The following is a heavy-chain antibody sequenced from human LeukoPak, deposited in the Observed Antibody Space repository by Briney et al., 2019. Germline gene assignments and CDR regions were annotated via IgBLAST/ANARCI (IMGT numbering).Heavy chain of an antibody. Sequence: SETLSLTCAVSGGSISSGGYSWSWIRQPPGKGLEWIGYIYHSGSTYYNPSLKSRVTISVDRSKNQFSLKLSSVTAADTAVYYCARGGTMVRGVIHPFDYWGQGTRVTVSS. J-gene: IGHJ4*02. V-gene: IGHV4-30-2*01. D-gene: IGHD3-10*01. CDR3: ARGGTMVRGVIHPFDY. CDR1: GGSISSGGYS. CDR2: IYHSGST.